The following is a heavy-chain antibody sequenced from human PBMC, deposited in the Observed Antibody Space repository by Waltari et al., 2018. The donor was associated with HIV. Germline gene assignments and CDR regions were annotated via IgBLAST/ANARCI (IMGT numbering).Heavy chain of an antibody. CDR1: GIIFRDQH. J-gene: IGHJ4*02. V-gene: IGHV3-72*01. CDR3: VVAVPGSIGDY. CDR2: IRNNGDTP. Sequence: EVQVVESGGALVQPGGSLRLSCEGSGIIFRDQHMDWVRQAPGKGLEWMGGIRNNGDTPEFGTSVKARFTISRDVSRNSVFLHMNSLTTDDTAVYYCVVAVPGSIGDYWGQGTLVTVSS. D-gene: IGHD6-13*01.